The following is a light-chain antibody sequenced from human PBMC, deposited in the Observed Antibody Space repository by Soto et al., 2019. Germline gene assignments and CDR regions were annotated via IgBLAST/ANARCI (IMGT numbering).Light chain of an antibody. J-gene: IGKJ5*01. CDR1: QSIRSER. Sequence: EIVLTQSPDTLSLSPGERATLSRSASQSIRSERLAWYQQKPGQAPRLVIFDASNRASGMPERFSGSGSGTDFTLTIARLEPEDFAVYYCQEYDGAPITFGLGTRLEIK. CDR3: QEYDGAPIT. V-gene: IGKV3-20*01. CDR2: DAS.